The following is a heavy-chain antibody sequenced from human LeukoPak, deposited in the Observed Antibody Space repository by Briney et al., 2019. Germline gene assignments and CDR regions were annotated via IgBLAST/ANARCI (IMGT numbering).Heavy chain of an antibody. D-gene: IGHD5-18*01. J-gene: IGHJ3*02. Sequence: PGGSLRLSCAASGFTFSGYAMSWVRQAPGKGLEWVSAISGSGGSTYYADSVKGRFTISRDNSKNTLYLQMNSLRAEDTAVYYCATSWILMVTGAFDIWGQGTMVTVSS. CDR3: ATSWILMVTGAFDI. V-gene: IGHV3-23*01. CDR1: GFTFSGYA. CDR2: ISGSGGST.